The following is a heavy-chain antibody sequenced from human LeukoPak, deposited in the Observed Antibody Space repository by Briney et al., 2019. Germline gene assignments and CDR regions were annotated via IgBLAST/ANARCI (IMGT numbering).Heavy chain of an antibody. CDR1: GFTFSNYW. J-gene: IGHJ5*02. CDR2: IKRDGTEI. Sequence: PGGSLRPSCAASGFTFSNYWMSWLRQAPGKGLEWVANIKRDGTEIYCVDSLKGRFTISRDNAKNSLYLQMDSLRAEDTAVYYCARLGVVGTGNWFDPWGQGTLVAASS. CDR3: ARLGVVGTGNWFDP. D-gene: IGHD6-19*01. V-gene: IGHV3-7*01.